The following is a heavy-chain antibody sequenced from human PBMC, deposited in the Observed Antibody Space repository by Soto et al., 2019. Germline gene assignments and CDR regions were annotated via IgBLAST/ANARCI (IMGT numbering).Heavy chain of an antibody. CDR2: IYYSGNT. Sequence: SETLSLTCSVSGGSISRVGYYWSWIRQHPGRGLEWIGYIYYSGNTYYNPSLKSRVTISVDTSKNQFSLKLSAVTAADTAVYYCARGRVGATTDYFDYWGQGTLVTVSS. CDR3: ARGRVGATTDYFDY. V-gene: IGHV4-31*03. CDR1: GGSISRVGYY. D-gene: IGHD1-26*01. J-gene: IGHJ4*02.